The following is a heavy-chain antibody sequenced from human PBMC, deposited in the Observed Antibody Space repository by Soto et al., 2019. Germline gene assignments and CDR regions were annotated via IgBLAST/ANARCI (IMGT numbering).Heavy chain of an antibody. J-gene: IGHJ4*02. CDR2: IVVGSGNT. CDR1: GFTFTSSA. CDR3: ARGIIAAAGPDY. D-gene: IGHD6-13*01. V-gene: IGHV1-58*02. Sequence: SVKVSCKASGFTFTSSAMQWVRQARGQRLEWIGWIVVGSGNTNYAQKFQERVTITRDMSTSTAYMELSSLRSDDTPVYYCARGIIAAAGPDYWGQGTLVTVSS.